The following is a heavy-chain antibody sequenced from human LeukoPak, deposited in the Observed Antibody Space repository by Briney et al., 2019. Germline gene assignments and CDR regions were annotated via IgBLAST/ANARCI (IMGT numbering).Heavy chain of an antibody. J-gene: IGHJ4*02. Sequence: ASVKVSCKASGGTFSSYAISWVRQAPGQGLEWMGGIIPIFDTANYAQQFQGRVTITADESTSTAYMELSRLRSEDTAMYYCARGRHGDLDYWGQGTLVTVSS. V-gene: IGHV1-69*13. CDR2: IIPIFDTA. CDR1: GGTFSSYA. CDR3: ARGRHGDLDY. D-gene: IGHD4-17*01.